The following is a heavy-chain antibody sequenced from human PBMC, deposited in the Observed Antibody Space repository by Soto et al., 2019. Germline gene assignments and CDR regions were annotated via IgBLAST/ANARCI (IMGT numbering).Heavy chain of an antibody. CDR3: VRDAYCNGDCPRGFDP. CDR1: GFTFSTYA. V-gene: IGHV3-23*01. J-gene: IGHJ5*02. Sequence: GGSLRLSCAASGFTFSTYAMSWVRQAPGKGLEWVSSVHGSGRNTYYADSVKGRFTISRDDSKNSLYLQMNSLKTEDTAVYYCVRDAYCNGDCPRGFDPWGQGTLVTVSS. CDR2: VHGSGRNT. D-gene: IGHD2-21*02.